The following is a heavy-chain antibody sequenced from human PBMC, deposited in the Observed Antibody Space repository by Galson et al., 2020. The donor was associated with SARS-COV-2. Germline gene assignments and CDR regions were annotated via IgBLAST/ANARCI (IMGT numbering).Heavy chain of an antibody. CDR1: GSNFLNYV. Sequence: ASVKVSCKASGSNFLNYVIHWVRQAPGQSLEWMGWVNAANGDTRYSQTFQGRVTITRDTSASTAYMELRSLTSEDTALYYCARALHSSSWSVHQYFFDYWGQGTLVTVSS. J-gene: IGHJ4*02. CDR3: ARALHSSSWSVHQYFFDY. CDR2: VNAANGDT. D-gene: IGHD6-13*01. V-gene: IGHV1-3*01.